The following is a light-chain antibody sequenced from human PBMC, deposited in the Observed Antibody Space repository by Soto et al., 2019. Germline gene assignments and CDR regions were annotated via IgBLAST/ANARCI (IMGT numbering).Light chain of an antibody. CDR3: QQYFGYPST. J-gene: IGKJ1*01. Sequence: DIQMTQSPSTLSASVGDRVTITCRASQSINDWLAWYQQKPGKAPNLLIYKASSLQSGVPPRFSGRERRPEFTLTITGPQPDAFAPSYCQQYFGYPSTFGRGTKVEVK. CDR1: QSINDW. CDR2: KAS. V-gene: IGKV1-5*03.